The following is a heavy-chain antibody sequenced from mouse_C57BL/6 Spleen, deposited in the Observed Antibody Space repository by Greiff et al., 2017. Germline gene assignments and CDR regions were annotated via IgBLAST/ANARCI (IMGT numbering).Heavy chain of an antibody. Sequence: EVQLQQSGAELVRPGASVKLSCTASGFNIKDDYMHWVKQRPEQGLEWIGWIDPENGDTEYASKFQGKATITADTSSNTAYLQLSSLTSEDTAVYYWTRIYDGYSRGYWGQGTTLTVSS. D-gene: IGHD2-3*01. CDR2: IDPENGDT. CDR1: GFNIKDDY. J-gene: IGHJ2*01. CDR3: TRIYDGYSRGY. V-gene: IGHV14-4*01.